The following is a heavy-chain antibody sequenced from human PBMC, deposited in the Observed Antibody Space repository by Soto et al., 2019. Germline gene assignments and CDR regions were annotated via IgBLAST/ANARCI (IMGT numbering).Heavy chain of an antibody. D-gene: IGHD6-6*01. V-gene: IGHV3-53*01. Sequence: EVQLVESGGSLIQPGGSLRLSCAASGFSVSSNYMSWVRQVPGKGLEYISFIYGDGRTVYADSVKGRFTISRDNSKNTLYLQMNSVRAEDTAVYYCARWVAARGFDPWGQGTLVTVSS. CDR2: IYGDGRT. CDR1: GFSVSSNY. CDR3: ARWVAARGFDP. J-gene: IGHJ5*02.